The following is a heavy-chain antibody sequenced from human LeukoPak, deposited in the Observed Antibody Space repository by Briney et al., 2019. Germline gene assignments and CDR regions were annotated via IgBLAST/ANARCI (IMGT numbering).Heavy chain of an antibody. V-gene: IGHV4-30-2*01. Sequence: PSQTLSLTCAVSGGSISSGGYSWSWIRQPPGKGLEWIGYIYHSGSTNYNPSLKSRVTISVDTSKNQFSLKLSSVTAADTAVYYCAREAPLYYYGMDVWGKGTTVTVSS. J-gene: IGHJ6*04. CDR3: AREAPLYYYGMDV. CDR1: GGSISSGGYS. CDR2: IYHSGST.